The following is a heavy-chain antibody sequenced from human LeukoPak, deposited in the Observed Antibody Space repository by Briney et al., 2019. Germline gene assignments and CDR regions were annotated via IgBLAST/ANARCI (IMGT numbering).Heavy chain of an antibody. CDR2: IYTSGST. J-gene: IGHJ4*02. D-gene: IGHD1-26*01. CDR1: GGSISSYY. V-gene: IGHV4-4*07. Sequence: PSETLSLTCTVSGGSISSYYWSWIRQPAGKGLEWIGRIYTSGSTNYNPSLKSRVTISLDRSKNQFSLKLSSVTAADTAVYYCAAFLSGTYWYFDYWGQGALVTVSS. CDR3: AAFLSGTYWYFDY.